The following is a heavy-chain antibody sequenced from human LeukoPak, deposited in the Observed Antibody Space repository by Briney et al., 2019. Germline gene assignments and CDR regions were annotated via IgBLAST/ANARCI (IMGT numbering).Heavy chain of an antibody. V-gene: IGHV1-69*13. CDR2: IIPIFGTA. D-gene: IGHD1-1*01. Sequence: GASVKVSCKASGGTFSSYAISWVRQAPGQGLEWMGGIIPIFGTANYAQKFQGRVTITADESTSTAYMELRSLRSDDTAVYYCARGERLNNWFDPWGQGTLVTVSS. J-gene: IGHJ5*02. CDR3: ARGERLNNWFDP. CDR1: GGTFSSYA.